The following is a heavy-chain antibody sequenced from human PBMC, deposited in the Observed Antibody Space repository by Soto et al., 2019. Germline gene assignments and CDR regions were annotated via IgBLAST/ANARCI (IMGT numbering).Heavy chain of an antibody. CDR2: ISGSGGST. CDR3: AKDRGSGSTSWYNGWFDP. CDR1: GFTFSSYA. D-gene: IGHD2-2*02. J-gene: IGHJ5*02. Sequence: EVQLLDSGGGLVQPGGSLRLSCVASGFTFSSYAMTWVRQAPGKGLEWVSAISGSGGSTYYADSVKGRFTIPRDNSKNTLYLQMNSLRAEDTAVYYCAKDRGSGSTSWYNGWFDPWGQGTLVTVSS. V-gene: IGHV3-23*01.